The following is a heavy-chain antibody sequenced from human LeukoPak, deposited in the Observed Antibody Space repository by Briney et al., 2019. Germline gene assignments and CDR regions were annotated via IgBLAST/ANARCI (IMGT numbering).Heavy chain of an antibody. CDR3: TTDSFVWGQWLVRGTDYYYYGMDV. Sequence: PGGSLRLSCAASGFTFSNAWMSWVRQAPGKGLEWVGRIKSKTDGGTTDYAAPVKGRFTISRDDSKNTLYLQMNSLKTEDTAVYYCTTDSFVWGQWLVRGTDYYYYGMDVWGQGTTVTVSS. V-gene: IGHV3-15*01. CDR1: GFTFSNAW. D-gene: IGHD6-19*01. J-gene: IGHJ6*02. CDR2: IKSKTDGGTT.